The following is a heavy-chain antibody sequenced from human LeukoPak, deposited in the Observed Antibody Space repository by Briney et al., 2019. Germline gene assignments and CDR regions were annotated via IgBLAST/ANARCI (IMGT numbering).Heavy chain of an antibody. D-gene: IGHD6-19*01. Sequence: LPGGSLRLSCAASGFTFSSYAMSWVRQAPGKGLEWFSAISGSDGSTYYADSVKGRFTISRDNSKNTLYLQMNSLRVEDTAVYYCAKFVGSGWYNFDYWGQGTLVTVSS. V-gene: IGHV3-23*01. CDR2: ISGSDGST. CDR3: AKFVGSGWYNFDY. CDR1: GFTFSSYA. J-gene: IGHJ4*02.